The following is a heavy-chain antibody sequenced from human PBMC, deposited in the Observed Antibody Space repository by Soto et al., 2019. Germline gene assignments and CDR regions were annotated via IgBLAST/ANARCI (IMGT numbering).Heavy chain of an antibody. CDR2: IVVGRGNT. CDR3: AADYDYDSHGYYSFDY. D-gene: IGHD3-22*01. Sequence: QMQLVQSGPEVKKPGTSVKVSCKASGFTFSTSAVQWVRQARGQRLEWIGWIVVGRGNTNYAQSFQGRVTITRDMSTSTTYMELSSLKFEDTAVYYCAADYDYDSHGYYSFDYWGQGTLVTVSS. J-gene: IGHJ4*02. CDR1: GFTFSTSA. V-gene: IGHV1-58*01.